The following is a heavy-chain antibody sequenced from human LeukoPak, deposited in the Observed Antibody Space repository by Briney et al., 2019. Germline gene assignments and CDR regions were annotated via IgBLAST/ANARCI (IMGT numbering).Heavy chain of an antibody. CDR2: IRSKAYGGTT. D-gene: IGHD4-23*01. CDR3: TRAVAHLDY. Sequence: GGSLRLSCTASGFTFGDHAMSWVRQAPGKGLEWVGFIRSKAYGGTTEYAASVKGRFTISRDDSKSIAYLQMNSLKTEDTAVYYCTRAVAHLDYWGQGTLVTVSS. V-gene: IGHV3-49*04. J-gene: IGHJ4*02. CDR1: GFTFGDHA.